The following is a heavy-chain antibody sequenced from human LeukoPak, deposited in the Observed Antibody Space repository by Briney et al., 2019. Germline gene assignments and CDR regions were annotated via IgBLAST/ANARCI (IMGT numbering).Heavy chain of an antibody. CDR1: GFTFISYE. J-gene: IGHJ4*02. Sequence: GGSLRLSCAASGFTFISYEMNWVRQAPGKGLEWVSYISGSGSAIYYADSVKGRFSISRDNAKASLYLQMNSLRAEDTAVYYCAGGTYYFESWGQGTLVTVSS. CDR3: AGGTYYFES. V-gene: IGHV3-48*03. D-gene: IGHD1/OR15-1a*01. CDR2: ISGSGSAI.